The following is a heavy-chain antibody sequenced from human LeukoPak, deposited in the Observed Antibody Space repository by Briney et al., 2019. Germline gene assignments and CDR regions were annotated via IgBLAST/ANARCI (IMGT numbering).Heavy chain of an antibody. J-gene: IGHJ4*02. CDR1: GFTFSSYW. Sequence: GGSLRLSCAASGFTFSSYWMYWVRRAPGKGLVWVSRINSDGSSTIYADSVKGRFAISRDNAKNTLYLQMNSLRAEDTAVYYCAGVLSTTSALGWGQGTLVTVSS. V-gene: IGHV3-74*01. CDR2: INSDGSST. D-gene: IGHD2/OR15-2a*01. CDR3: AGVLSTTSALG.